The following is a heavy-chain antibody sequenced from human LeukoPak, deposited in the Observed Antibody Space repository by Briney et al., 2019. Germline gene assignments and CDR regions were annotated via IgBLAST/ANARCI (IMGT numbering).Heavy chain of an antibody. J-gene: IGHJ4*02. V-gene: IGHV3-30*03. CDR2: ISYDGINK. Sequence: GRSLRLSCAASGFTFSSYGMHWVRQAPGKGLEWVAVISYDGINKYYADSVKGRFTISRDNSKNTLYLQMNSLRAEDTAVYYCARDNSGSSTGGYYFDSWGQGTLVTVSS. CDR1: GFTFSSYG. CDR3: ARDNSGSSTGGYYFDS. D-gene: IGHD1-26*01.